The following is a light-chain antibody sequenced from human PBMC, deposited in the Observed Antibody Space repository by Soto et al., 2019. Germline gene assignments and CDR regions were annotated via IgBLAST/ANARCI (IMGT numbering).Light chain of an antibody. CDR3: QQYNDWPRT. CDR2: GAS. Sequence: IVMSQSPATLSVTPGERVTLSCRASQSVSNYLAWYQQKPGPAPKLLIYGASNAPTGVPSRFSGSGSGTEFTLTISNLQSEDFAVYCCQQYNDWPRTFGQGTLLAI. CDR1: QSVSNY. V-gene: IGKV3-15*01. J-gene: IGKJ5*01.